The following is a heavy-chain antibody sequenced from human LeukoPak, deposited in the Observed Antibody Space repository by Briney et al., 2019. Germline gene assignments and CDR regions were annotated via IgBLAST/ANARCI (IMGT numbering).Heavy chain of an antibody. CDR3: AKAPKATAGNGNAFDI. J-gene: IGHJ3*02. Sequence: PGGSLRLSCAASGFTLSTYAMSWVRQAPGKGLEWVSVISGNGGTTYYVDSVKGRFTISRDNSKNTVYLEMNSLRADDTAEYYCAKAPKATAGNGNAFDIWGQGTMVTVSS. CDR2: ISGNGGTT. D-gene: IGHD6-13*01. CDR1: GFTLSTYA. V-gene: IGHV3-23*01.